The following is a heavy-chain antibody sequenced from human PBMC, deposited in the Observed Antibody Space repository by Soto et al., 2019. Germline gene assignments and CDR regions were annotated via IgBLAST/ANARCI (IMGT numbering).Heavy chain of an antibody. V-gene: IGHV3-66*01. CDR3: ARDYSVSGIYAPWFDP. Sequence: GGSLSLSCAASRSIVSNDYMGWVRQAPGKGLEWDSVFYVKGNRYYADSVKGRFTISRDSSKNTLYLQMNSLRAEDTAVYNCARDYSVSGIYAPWFDPRGQGT. J-gene: IGHJ5*02. D-gene: IGHD3-16*01. CDR1: RSIVSNDY. CDR2: FYVKGNR.